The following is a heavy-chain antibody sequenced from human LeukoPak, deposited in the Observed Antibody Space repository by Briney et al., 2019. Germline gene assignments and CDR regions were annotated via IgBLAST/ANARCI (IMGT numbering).Heavy chain of an antibody. J-gene: IGHJ6*02. CDR1: GGSISSYY. V-gene: IGHV4-59*01. CDR2: IYYSGST. Sequence: SETLSLTCTVSGGSISSYYWSWIRQPPGKGLEWIGYIYYSGSTNYNPSLKSRVAISVDTSKNQFSLKLSSVTAADTAVYYCARDRREFYGMDVWGQGTTVTVSS. CDR3: ARDRREFYGMDV. D-gene: IGHD3-10*01.